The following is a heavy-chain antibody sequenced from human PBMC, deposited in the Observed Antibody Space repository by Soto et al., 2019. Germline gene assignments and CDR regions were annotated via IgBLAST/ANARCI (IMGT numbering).Heavy chain of an antibody. J-gene: IGHJ6*02. CDR2: IIPMFKTS. Sequence: QVQLVQSGAEVKKPGSSVKVSCKASGGTFNTYGISWVRQAPGQGLEWVGGIIPMFKTSKSAQKFQDRVTISADESTITAYMELSSLRSEDTAVYYCAGSPLNKVMARFFFGMDVWGQGTTISVSS. V-gene: IGHV1-69*01. D-gene: IGHD3-16*01. CDR3: AGSPLNKVMARFFFGMDV. CDR1: GGTFNTYG.